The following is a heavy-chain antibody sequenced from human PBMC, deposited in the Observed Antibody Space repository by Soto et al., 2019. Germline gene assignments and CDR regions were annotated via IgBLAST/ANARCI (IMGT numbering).Heavy chain of an antibody. J-gene: IGHJ4*02. D-gene: IGHD3-3*01. CDR2: IYHSGST. V-gene: IGHV4-38-2*02. CDR3: ARDRGYDFWSGYYAY. Sequence: SETLSLTCAVSGYSISSGYYWGWIRQPPGKGLEWIGTIYHSGSTYYNPSLKSRVTISVDTAKNQFSLKLSSVTAADTAVYYCARDRGYDFWSGYYAYWGQGTLVTVSS. CDR1: GYSISSGYY.